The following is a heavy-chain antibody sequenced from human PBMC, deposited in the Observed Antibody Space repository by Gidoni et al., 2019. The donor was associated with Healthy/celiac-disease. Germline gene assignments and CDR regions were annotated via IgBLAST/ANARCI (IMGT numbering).Heavy chain of an antibody. J-gene: IGHJ6*02. CDR1: GFTFSNAW. CDR3: TTDNYYYYGMDV. V-gene: IGHV3-15*01. Sequence: EVQLVESGGGLVKPGGSLGLSCAAAGFTFSNAWMGWVRQAPGKGLEWVGRIKSKTDGGTTDYAAPVKGRFTISRDDSKNTLYLQMNSLKTEDTAVYYCTTDNYYYYGMDVWGQGTTVTVSS. CDR2: IKSKTDGGTT.